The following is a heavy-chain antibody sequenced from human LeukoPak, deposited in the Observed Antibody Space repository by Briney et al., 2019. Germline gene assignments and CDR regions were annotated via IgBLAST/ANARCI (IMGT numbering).Heavy chain of an antibody. J-gene: IGHJ4*02. CDR3: ARDRAWSIAAAVYYFDY. Sequence: WVRQAPGKGLEWIGSIYYSGSTYYNPSLKSRVTISVDTSKNQFSLKLSSVTAADTAVYYCARDRAWSIAAAVYYFDYWGQGTLVTVSS. D-gene: IGHD6-13*01. CDR2: IYYSGST. V-gene: IGHV4-39*07.